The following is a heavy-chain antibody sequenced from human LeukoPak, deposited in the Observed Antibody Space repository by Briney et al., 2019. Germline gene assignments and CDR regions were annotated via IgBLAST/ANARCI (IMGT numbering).Heavy chain of an antibody. CDR3: TRRVDATRWYDP. V-gene: IGHV3-74*01. CDR1: GYSFSTYW. Sequence: GGSLRLSCAASGYSFSTYWMHWVRQAPGEGLVWVSRINGDGSTTNYADSVKGRFTISRDNAKNTLYLQMNSLRAEDTAVYYCTRRVDATRWYDPWGQGTLVTVSS. J-gene: IGHJ5*02. D-gene: IGHD2-15*01. CDR2: INGDGSTT.